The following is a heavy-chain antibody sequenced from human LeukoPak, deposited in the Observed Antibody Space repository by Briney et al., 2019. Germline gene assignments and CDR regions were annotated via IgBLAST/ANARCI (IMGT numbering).Heavy chain of an antibody. J-gene: IGHJ6*03. CDR3: AREAYYCYHMDV. CDR2: FYTTGST. Sequence: SETLSLTCTVSGGSISGYYWSWIRQPAGKGLEWIGRFYTTGSTHYNPSLKSRVTMSVDTSKNQFSLKLSSVTAADTAVYYCAREAYYCYHMDVWGKGTTVTVSS. V-gene: IGHV4-4*07. CDR1: GGSISGYY.